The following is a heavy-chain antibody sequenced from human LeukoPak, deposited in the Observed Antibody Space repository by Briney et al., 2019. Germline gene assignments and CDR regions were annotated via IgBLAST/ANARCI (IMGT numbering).Heavy chain of an antibody. Sequence: PSEILSLTCTVSGGSISSYYWSWIRQPPGKGLEWIGYIYTSGSTNYNPSLKSRVTISVDTSKNQFSLKLSSVTAADTAVYYCARLVDPMGDYYMDVWGKGTTVTVSS. J-gene: IGHJ6*03. D-gene: IGHD1-26*01. CDR3: ARLVDPMGDYYMDV. V-gene: IGHV4-4*09. CDR2: IYTSGST. CDR1: GGSISSYY.